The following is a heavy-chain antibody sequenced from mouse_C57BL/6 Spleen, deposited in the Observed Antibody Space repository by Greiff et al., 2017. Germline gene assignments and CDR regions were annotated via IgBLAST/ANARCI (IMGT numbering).Heavy chain of an antibody. J-gene: IGHJ3*01. Sequence: EVQLQQSGPELVKPGASVKISCKASGYTFTDYYMNWVKQSHGKSLEWIGDINPNNGGTSYNQKFKGKATLTVDKSSSTAYMELRSLTSEDSAVYYCARRGYYDDDGFAYWGQGTLVTVSA. D-gene: IGHD2-4*01. CDR2: INPNNGGT. CDR3: ARRGYYDDDGFAY. V-gene: IGHV1-26*01. CDR1: GYTFTDYY.